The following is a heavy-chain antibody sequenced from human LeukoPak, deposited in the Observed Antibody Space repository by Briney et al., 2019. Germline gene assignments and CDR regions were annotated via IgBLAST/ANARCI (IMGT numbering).Heavy chain of an antibody. CDR3: ARASGYSYGRLDY. CDR1: GYTFTGYY. V-gene: IGHV1-69*06. D-gene: IGHD5-18*01. J-gene: IGHJ4*02. CDR2: IIPIFGTT. Sequence: SVKVSCKASGYTFTGYYMHWVRQAPGQGLEWVGGIIPIFGTTNYAQKFQGRVTITADKSTSTAYMELSSLRSEDTAVYYCARASGYSYGRLDYWGQGTLVTVSS.